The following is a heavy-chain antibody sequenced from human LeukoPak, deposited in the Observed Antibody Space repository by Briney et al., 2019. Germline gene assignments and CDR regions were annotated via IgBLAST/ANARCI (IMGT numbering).Heavy chain of an antibody. D-gene: IGHD4-23*01. V-gene: IGHV3-30*04. CDR3: SVGNWYYFDY. CDR1: GFTLSSYA. CDR2: ISYDGSNK. J-gene: IGHJ4*02. Sequence: PGGSLRLSCAASGFTLSSYAMHWVRQAPGKGLEWVAVISYDGSNKYYADSVKGRFTISRDNSKNTLYLQMNSLRAEDTAVYYCSVGNWYYFDYWGQGTLVTVSS.